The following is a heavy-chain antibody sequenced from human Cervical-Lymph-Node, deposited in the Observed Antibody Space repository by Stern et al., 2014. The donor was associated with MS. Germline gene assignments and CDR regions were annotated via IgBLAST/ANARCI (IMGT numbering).Heavy chain of an antibody. J-gene: IGHJ4*02. CDR3: ARQEYYGSGSWTPFDY. CDR1: GYSFTSYW. V-gene: IGHV5-51*01. D-gene: IGHD3-10*01. Sequence: EVQLAESGAEVKKPGESLKISCKGSGYSFTSYWICWVRQMHGKGLERVGIMYPGGSDLRYSPSFQGQVTISADKYISTAYLQWSSLKASDAAMYFCARQEYYGSGSWTPFDYWGQGTLVTVSS. CDR2: MYPGGSDL.